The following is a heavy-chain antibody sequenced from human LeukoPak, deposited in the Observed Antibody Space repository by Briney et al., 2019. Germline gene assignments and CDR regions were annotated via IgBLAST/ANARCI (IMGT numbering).Heavy chain of an antibody. CDR3: ARRGSGWYVDF. Sequence: GESLKISCKGSGYSFTNYWIGWVRQRPGKGLEWMGIIFPGDSDTRYSPSFQGQVTISVDKSVSTAYLQWSSLKASDTAMYYCARRGSGWYVDFWGQGTLVTVSS. V-gene: IGHV5-51*01. D-gene: IGHD6-19*01. CDR1: GYSFTNYW. CDR2: IFPGDSDT. J-gene: IGHJ4*02.